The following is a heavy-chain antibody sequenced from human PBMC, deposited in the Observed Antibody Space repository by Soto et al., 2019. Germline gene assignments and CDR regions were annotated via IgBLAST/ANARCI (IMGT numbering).Heavy chain of an antibody. CDR3: AKDIGLWFGEPKAFDY. CDR2: ISGSGGST. V-gene: IGHV3-23*01. Sequence: PGGSLRLSCAASGFTFSSYAMSWVRQAPGKGLEWVSAISGSGGSTYYADSVKGRFTISRDNSKNTLYLQMNSLRAEDTAVYYCAKDIGLWFGEPKAFDYWGQGTLVTVAS. CDR1: GFTFSSYA. D-gene: IGHD3-10*01. J-gene: IGHJ4*02.